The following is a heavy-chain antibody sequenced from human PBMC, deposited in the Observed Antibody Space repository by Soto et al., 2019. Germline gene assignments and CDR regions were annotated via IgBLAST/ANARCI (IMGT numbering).Heavy chain of an antibody. V-gene: IGHV4-39*01. Sequence: QLQLQESGPGLVKPSETLSVTCSVSGDSIGSINYYWGWLRQPPGKGPEWIGSIYYTGSTHYNPSLRGRATVSVDTSKNQFSLRLTSVTAADTAVYYCARHPGYTVPTVYATHYFDDWGQGVLVTLSS. CDR1: GDSIGSINYY. J-gene: IGHJ4*02. CDR3: ARHPGYTVPTVYATHYFDD. CDR2: IYYTGST. D-gene: IGHD3-9*01.